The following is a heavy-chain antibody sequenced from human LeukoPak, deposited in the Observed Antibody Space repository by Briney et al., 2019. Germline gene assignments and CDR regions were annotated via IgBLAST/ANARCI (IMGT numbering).Heavy chain of an antibody. Sequence: PGGSLTLSCAASGFTFSSYAMQCVRQAPDGALEWVAVISYDGSKKYYADSVKGRFTISRDNSKNTLYLQMNSLRAEDTAVYYCARGDLPQYYFDYWGQGTLVTVSS. V-gene: IGHV3-30-3*01. J-gene: IGHJ4*02. CDR2: ISYDGSKK. CDR3: ARGDLPQYYFDY. D-gene: IGHD5-24*01. CDR1: GFTFSSYA.